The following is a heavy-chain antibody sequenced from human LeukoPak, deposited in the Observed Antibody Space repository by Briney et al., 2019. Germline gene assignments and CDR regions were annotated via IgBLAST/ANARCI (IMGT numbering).Heavy chain of an antibody. D-gene: IGHD6-19*01. CDR1: GGSISSHY. CDR3: ASYRGVAGTGFDP. CDR2: IYYSGST. V-gene: IGHV4-59*11. J-gene: IGHJ5*02. Sequence: SETLSLTCTVSGGSISSHYWSWIRQPPGKGLEWIGYIYYSGSTNYNPSLKSRVTISVDTSKNQFSLKLSSVTAADTAVYYCASYRGVAGTGFDPWGQGTLVTVSS.